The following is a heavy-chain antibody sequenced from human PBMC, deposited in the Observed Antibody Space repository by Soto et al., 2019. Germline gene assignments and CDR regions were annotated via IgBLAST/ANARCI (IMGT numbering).Heavy chain of an antibody. CDR1: GGSISYYY. CDR3: ARTPHGSRPNYFAP. D-gene: IGHD6-13*01. Sequence: SETLSLTCTVSGGSISYYYWSWIRQFPEKGLEWIGYIYSRGSTNYTPSLKSRITISVETSKNQFSLKLSSVTAADTAVYYCARTPHGSRPNYFAPWGQGILVTVSS. J-gene: IGHJ5*02. CDR2: IYSRGST. V-gene: IGHV4-59*01.